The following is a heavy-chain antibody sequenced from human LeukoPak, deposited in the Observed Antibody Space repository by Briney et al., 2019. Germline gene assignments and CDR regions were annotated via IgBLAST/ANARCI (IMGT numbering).Heavy chain of an antibody. CDR2: THPSGNT. Sequence: PSETLSLTCTVSGGSNNSYYWSWIRQPPGKGLEWIGYTHPSGNTNYSPSLKSRVTIPIDMSRNQFSLKLSSVTAADTAVYYCAREAPKKGWFDPWGQGTLVTVSS. J-gene: IGHJ5*02. CDR1: GGSNNSYY. V-gene: IGHV4-4*09. CDR3: AREAPKKGWFDP.